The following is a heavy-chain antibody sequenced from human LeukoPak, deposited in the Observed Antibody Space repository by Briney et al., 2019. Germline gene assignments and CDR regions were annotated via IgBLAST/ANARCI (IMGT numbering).Heavy chain of an antibody. D-gene: IGHD3-10*01. V-gene: IGHV3-30*04. CDR3: AREGYYYGSGNNWFDP. Sequence: GGSLRLSRAASGFTFSSYAMHWVRQAPGKGLEWVAVISYDGSNKYYADSVKGRFTIPRDNSKNTLYLQMNSLRAEDTAVYYCAREGYYYGSGNNWFDPWGQGTLVTVSS. J-gene: IGHJ5*02. CDR1: GFTFSSYA. CDR2: ISYDGSNK.